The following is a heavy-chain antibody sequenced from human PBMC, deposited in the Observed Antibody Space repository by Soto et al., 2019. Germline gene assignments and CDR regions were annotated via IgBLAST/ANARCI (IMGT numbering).Heavy chain of an antibody. V-gene: IGHV1-3*01. CDR2: INAGNGNT. Sequence: QVQLVQSGAEVKKPGASVKVSCKASGYTFTSYAMHWVRQAPGQRLEWMGWINAGNGNTKYSQKFQGRVTITRDTSASTAYMELSSLRSEDTAVYYCAREAAPHYYGSGSLRPPCYGMDVWGQGTTVTVSS. J-gene: IGHJ6*02. CDR1: GYTFTSYA. D-gene: IGHD3-10*01. CDR3: AREAAPHYYGSGSLRPPCYGMDV.